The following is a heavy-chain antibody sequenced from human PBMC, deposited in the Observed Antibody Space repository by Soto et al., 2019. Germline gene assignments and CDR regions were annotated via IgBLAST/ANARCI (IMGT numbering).Heavy chain of an antibody. Sequence: GGSLRLSCAASGFTFSSYWMHWVRQAPGKGLVWVSRISGDGSSTTYADSVKGRFTISRDNAKNTLYLQMNSLRVEDTAVYYCARDRRAEIVVVPAASNRFDPWGQGTLVTVSS. D-gene: IGHD2-2*01. CDR2: ISGDGSST. CDR1: GFTFSSYW. V-gene: IGHV3-74*01. CDR3: ARDRRAEIVVVPAASNRFDP. J-gene: IGHJ5*02.